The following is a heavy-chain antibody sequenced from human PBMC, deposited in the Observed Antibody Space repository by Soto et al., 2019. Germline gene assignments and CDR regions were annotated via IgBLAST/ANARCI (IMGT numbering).Heavy chain of an antibody. CDR2: IFSRGDT. V-gene: IGHV4-39*01. D-gene: IGHD2-15*01. Sequence: QVQLQESGPGLVKPSETLSLTCSVSGDSVTTTAHYWAWIRQSPGRRLAWIGTIFSRGDTYYTPSRKGRLTIAIDTSNNQFSLILHSVTAADPCLYSCARQRVIPATPNNWFETLGQGTLVT. CDR3: ARQRVIPATPNNWFET. J-gene: IGHJ5*02. CDR1: GDSVTTTAHY.